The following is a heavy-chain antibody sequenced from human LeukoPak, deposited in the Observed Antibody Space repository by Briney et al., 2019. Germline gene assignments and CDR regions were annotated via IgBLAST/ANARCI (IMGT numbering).Heavy chain of an antibody. CDR3: ARDGEYCSGGSCPAYYFDY. J-gene: IGHJ4*02. CDR1: GFTFSSYA. Sequence: GGSLRLSCAASGFTFSSYAMHWVRQAPGKGLEYVSAISSNGGSTYYANSVKGRFTISRDNSKNTLYLQMGSLRAEDMAVYYCARDGEYCSGGSCPAYYFDYWGQGTLVTVSS. D-gene: IGHD2-15*01. CDR2: ISSNGGST. V-gene: IGHV3-64*01.